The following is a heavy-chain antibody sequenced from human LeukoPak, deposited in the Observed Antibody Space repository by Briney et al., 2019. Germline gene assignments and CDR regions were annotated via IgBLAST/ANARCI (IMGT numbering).Heavy chain of an antibody. CDR3: ARTAWKNIVVVPAAIWFDP. CDR1: GYTFTSYG. J-gene: IGHJ5*02. D-gene: IGHD2-2*01. V-gene: IGHV1-18*01. CDR2: ISAYNGNT. Sequence: ASVKVSCTASGYTFTSYGISWVRQAPGQGLEWMGCISAYNGNTNYAQKLQGRVTMTTDTSTSTAYMELRSLRSDDTAVYYCARTAWKNIVVVPAAIWFDPWGQGTLVTVSS.